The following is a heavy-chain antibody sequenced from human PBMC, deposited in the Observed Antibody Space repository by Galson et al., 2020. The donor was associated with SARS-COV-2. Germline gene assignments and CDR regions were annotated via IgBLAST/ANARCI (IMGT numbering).Heavy chain of an antibody. J-gene: IGHJ6*02. CDR2: ISYDGSNK. CDR1: GFTFSSYA. CDR3: ASSLVPLYGMDV. V-gene: IGHV3-30-3*01. Sequence: GGSLRLSCAASGFTFSSYAMHWVRQAPGKGLEWVAVISYDGSNKYYADSVKGRFTISRDNSKNTLYLQMNSLRAEDTAVYYCASSLVPLYGMDVWGQGTTVTVSS. D-gene: IGHD6-6*01.